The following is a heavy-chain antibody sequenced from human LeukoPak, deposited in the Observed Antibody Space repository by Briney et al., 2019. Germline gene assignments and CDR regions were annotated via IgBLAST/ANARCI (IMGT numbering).Heavy chain of an antibody. D-gene: IGHD1-7*01. CDR3: ARDPWVTGTTEPA. V-gene: IGHV7-4-1*02. CDR2: INTNTGNP. CDR1: GYTFTSYA. Sequence: ASVKVSCTASGYTFTSYAMNWVRQAPGQGLEWMGWINTNTGNPTYAQGFTGRFVFSLDTSVSTAYPQISSLKAEDTAVYYCARDPWVTGTTEPAWGQGTLVTVSS. J-gene: IGHJ5*02.